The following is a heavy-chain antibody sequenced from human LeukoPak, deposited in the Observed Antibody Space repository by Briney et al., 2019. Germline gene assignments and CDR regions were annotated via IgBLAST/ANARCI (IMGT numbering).Heavy chain of an antibody. CDR2: ISYDGSNK. J-gene: IGHJ4*02. CDR1: GFTFSSYA. CDR3: ARDERDY. Sequence: PGGSLRLSCAASGFTFSSYAMHWVRQAPGKGLEWVAVISYDGSNKYYADSVKGRFTISRDNSKNTLYLQMNSLRAEDTAVYYCARDERDYWGQGTLVTVSS. V-gene: IGHV3-30*01. D-gene: IGHD1-1*01.